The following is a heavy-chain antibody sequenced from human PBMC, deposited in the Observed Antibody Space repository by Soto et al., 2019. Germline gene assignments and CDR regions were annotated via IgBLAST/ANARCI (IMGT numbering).Heavy chain of an antibody. V-gene: IGHV4-59*01. D-gene: IGHD2-15*01. J-gene: IGHJ5*02. CDR3: ARVRYCSGGSCLDNWFDP. Sequence: SETLSLTCTVSGGSISSYYWSWIRQPSGKGLEWIGYIYYSGSTNYNPSLKSRVTISVDTSKNQFSLKPSSVTAADTAVYYCARVRYCSGGSCLDNWFDPWGQGTLVTVSS. CDR1: GGSISSYY. CDR2: IYYSGST.